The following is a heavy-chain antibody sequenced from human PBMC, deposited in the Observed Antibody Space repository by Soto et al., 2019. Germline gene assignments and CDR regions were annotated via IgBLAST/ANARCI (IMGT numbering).Heavy chain of an antibody. J-gene: IGHJ6*02. V-gene: IGHV2-5*02. Sequence: QITLKESGPTLVKPTQTLTLTCTFSGFSLSTSGVGVGWIRQPPGKALEWLALIYWDDDKRYSPSLKSRLTITKDTSKNQVVLTMTNMDPVDTATYYCAHITVHPSSWGPAYYYYYGMDVWGQGTTVTVSS. CDR2: IYWDDDK. CDR1: GFSLSTSGVG. D-gene: IGHD6-13*01. CDR3: AHITVHPSSWGPAYYYYYGMDV.